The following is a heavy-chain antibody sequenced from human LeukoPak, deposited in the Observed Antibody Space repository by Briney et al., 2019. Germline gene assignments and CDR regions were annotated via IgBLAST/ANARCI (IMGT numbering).Heavy chain of an antibody. CDR2: IKPTSGGT. CDR1: GYTSTSYY. V-gene: IGHV1-2*06. J-gene: IGHJ4*02. D-gene: IGHD2-15*01. CDR3: ARDRCSGGSCSYYFDY. Sequence: ASVKVSCKASGYTSTSYYMHWVRQAPGQGLEWMGRIKPTSGGTNYAQKFQGRVTMTRDTSISTAYMELSRLRSDDTAVYYCARDRCSGGSCSYYFDYSGQGTLVTVSS.